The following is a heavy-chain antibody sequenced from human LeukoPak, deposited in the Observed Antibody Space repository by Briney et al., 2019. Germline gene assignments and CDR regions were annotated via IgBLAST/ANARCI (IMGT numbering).Heavy chain of an antibody. CDR3: ARVSQLLYSLRYFDY. J-gene: IGHJ4*02. CDR1: GYTFTGYY. V-gene: IGHV1-2*02. D-gene: IGHD2-2*02. Sequence: ASVKVSCKASGYTFTGYYMHWVRQAPGQGLEWMGWINPNSGGTNYAQKFQGRVTMTRDTSIGTAYMELSRLRSDDTAVYYCARVSQLLYSLRYFDYWGQGTLVTVSS. CDR2: INPNSGGT.